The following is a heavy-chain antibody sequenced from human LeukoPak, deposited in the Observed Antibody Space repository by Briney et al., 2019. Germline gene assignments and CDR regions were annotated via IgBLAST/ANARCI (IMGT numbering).Heavy chain of an antibody. CDR1: GGSISSYY. J-gene: IGHJ6*03. CDR2: IYTSGSP. V-gene: IGHV4-4*07. D-gene: IGHD3-16*02. CDR3: ARGDYVWGSYRTYYMDV. Sequence: SETLSLTCTVSGGSISSYYWSWIRQPAGKGLAWIGRIYTSGSPNYNPSLKSRVTMSVDTSKNQFSLRLSSVTAADTAVYYCARGDYVWGSYRTYYMDVWGKGTTVTVSS.